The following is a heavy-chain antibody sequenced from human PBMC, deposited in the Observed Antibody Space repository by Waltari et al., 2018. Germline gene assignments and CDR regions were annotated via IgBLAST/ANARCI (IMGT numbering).Heavy chain of an antibody. CDR3: ARADMTTVTTFFDY. V-gene: IGHV4-38-2*02. Sequence: QVQLQESGPGLVKPSETLSLTCTVSGYSISSGYYWGWIRQPPGKGLEWIGSIYHSGITYYNPSLKSRVTISVDTSKNQFSLKLSSVTAADTAVYYCARADMTTVTTFFDYWGQGTLVTVSS. CDR1: GYSISSGYY. CDR2: IYHSGIT. D-gene: IGHD4-4*01. J-gene: IGHJ4*02.